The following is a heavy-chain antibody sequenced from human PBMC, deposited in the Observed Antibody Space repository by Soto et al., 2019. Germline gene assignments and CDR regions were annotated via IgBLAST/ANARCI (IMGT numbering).Heavy chain of an antibody. V-gene: IGHV4-31*03. CDR1: GGSISSGGYY. CDR2: IYYSGST. Sequence: QVQLQESGPGLVKPSQTLSLTCTVSGGSISSGGYYWSWIRQHPGKGLEWIGSIYYSGSTYYNPSLKSRVTISVDTSKNQCSLKLSSVTAADTAVYYCARGDDCSSTSCSSGAYYGMDVWGQGTTVTVS. J-gene: IGHJ6*02. CDR3: ARGDDCSSTSCSSGAYYGMDV. D-gene: IGHD2-2*01.